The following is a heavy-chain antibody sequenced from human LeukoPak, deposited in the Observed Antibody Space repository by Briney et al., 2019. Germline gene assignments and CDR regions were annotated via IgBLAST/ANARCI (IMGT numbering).Heavy chain of an antibody. D-gene: IGHD1-26*01. J-gene: IGHJ6*02. CDR3: ARYSGSYEVNYYYYYGMDV. CDR2: IKQDGSEK. Sequence: PGGSLRLSCAASGFIFSSYWMSWVRQAPGKGLEWVANIKQDGSEKYYVDSVKGRFTISRDNAKNSLYLQMNSLRAEDTAVYYCARYSGSYEVNYYYYYGMDVWGQGTTVTVSS. V-gene: IGHV3-7*03. CDR1: GFIFSSYW.